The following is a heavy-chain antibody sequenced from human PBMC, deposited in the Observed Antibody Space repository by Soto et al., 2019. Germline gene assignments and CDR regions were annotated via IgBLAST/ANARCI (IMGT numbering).Heavy chain of an antibody. CDR1: GFTFSSHT. J-gene: IGHJ4*02. V-gene: IGHV3-48*01. Sequence: GGSLRLSCAASGFTFSSHTMNWVRQAPGKGPEWVSYISSSSSSIDYADSVKGRFTISRDNAKNSLYLQMNSLRAEDTAVYYCARGIGYCSGGSCYCDYWGQGALVTVSS. D-gene: IGHD2-15*01. CDR2: ISSSSSSI. CDR3: ARGIGYCSGGSCYCDY.